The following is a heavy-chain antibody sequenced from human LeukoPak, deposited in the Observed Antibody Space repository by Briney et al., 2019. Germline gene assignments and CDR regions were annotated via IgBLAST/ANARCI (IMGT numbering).Heavy chain of an antibody. D-gene: IGHD6-13*01. V-gene: IGHV3-33*01. CDR1: GFTFSSYG. CDR3: ARDRAAADLDY. CDR2: IWYDGSNK. Sequence: PGGSLRLSCAASGFTFSSYGMHWVRQAPGKGLEWVAVIWYDGSNKFYADSVKGRFTISRDNSKNTLYLQMNSLRAEDTAVYYSARDRAAADLDYWGQGTLVTVSS. J-gene: IGHJ4*02.